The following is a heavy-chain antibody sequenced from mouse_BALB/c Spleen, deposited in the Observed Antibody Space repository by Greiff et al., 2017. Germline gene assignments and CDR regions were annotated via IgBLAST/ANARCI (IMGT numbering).Heavy chain of an antibody. J-gene: IGHJ2*01. D-gene: IGHD2-12*01. CDR1: GYTFTDYN. Sequence: EVHLVESGPELVKPGASVKIPCKASGYTFTDYNMDWVKQSHGKSLEWIGDINPNNGGTIYNQKFKGKATLTVDKSSSTAYMELRSLTSEDTAVYYCARLEGYYYFDYWGQGTTLTVSS. CDR3: ARLEGYYYFDY. V-gene: IGHV1-18*01. CDR2: INPNNGGT.